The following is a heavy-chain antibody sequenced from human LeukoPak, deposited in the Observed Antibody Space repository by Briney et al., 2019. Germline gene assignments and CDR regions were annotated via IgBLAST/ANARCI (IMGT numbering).Heavy chain of an antibody. V-gene: IGHV3-30*03. D-gene: IGHD3-10*01. CDR1: GFTFSSSG. CDR3: ATARVDYGMPV. J-gene: IGHJ6*02. CDR2: IPSHGSYQ. Sequence: PGGSLRLSCAASGFTFSSSGMHWVRQAPGKGLEWVAVIPSHGSYQYYADSVKGRFTISRDNSKNTLYPQMSSLRVEDTAVYHCATARVDYGMPVWGQGTTVTVSS.